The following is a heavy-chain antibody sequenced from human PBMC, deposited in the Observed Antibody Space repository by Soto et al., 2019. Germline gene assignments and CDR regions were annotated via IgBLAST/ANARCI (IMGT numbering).Heavy chain of an antibody. J-gene: IGHJ4*02. V-gene: IGHV1-3*01. Sequence: QVQLVQSGAEVKKPGASVKVSCKASGYTFTSYAMHWVRQAPGQRLEWMGWINAGNGNTKYSQKFQGRVTITRDTSASTAYMELSSLRSEDTAVYYCARGAPGIAPGGYWGQGTLVTVSS. CDR3: ARGAPGIAPGGY. D-gene: IGHD6-13*01. CDR2: INAGNGNT. CDR1: GYTFTSYA.